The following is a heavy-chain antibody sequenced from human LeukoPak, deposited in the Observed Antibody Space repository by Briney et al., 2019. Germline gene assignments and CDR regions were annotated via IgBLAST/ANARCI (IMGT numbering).Heavy chain of an antibody. D-gene: IGHD2-2*01. CDR3: ARARRIGCSSTSCYGIYYYYGMDV. CDR1: GGSFSGYY. Sequence: SETLSLTCADYGGSFSGYYWSWIRQPPGKGLEWIGEINHSGSTNYNPSLKNRVTISVDTSKNQFSLKLSSVTAADTAVYYCARARRIGCSSTSCYGIYYYYGMDVWGQGTTVTVSS. CDR2: INHSGST. J-gene: IGHJ6*02. V-gene: IGHV4-34*01.